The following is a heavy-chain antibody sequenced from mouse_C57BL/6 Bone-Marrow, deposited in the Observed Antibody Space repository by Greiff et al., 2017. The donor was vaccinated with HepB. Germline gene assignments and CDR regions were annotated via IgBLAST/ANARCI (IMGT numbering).Heavy chain of an antibody. CDR3: ARVYGNTYAMDY. CDR2: INYDGSST. CDR1: GFTFSDYY. J-gene: IGHJ4*01. V-gene: IGHV5-16*01. Sequence: EVMLVESEGGLVQPGSSMKLSCTASGFTFSDYYMAWVRQVPEKGLEWVANINYDGSSTYYLDSLKSRFIISRDNAKNILYLQMSSLKSEDTATYYCARVYGNTYAMDYWGQGTSVTVSS. D-gene: IGHD2-1*01.